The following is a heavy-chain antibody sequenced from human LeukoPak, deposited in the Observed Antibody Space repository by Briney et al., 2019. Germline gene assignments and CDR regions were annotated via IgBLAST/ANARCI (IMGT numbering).Heavy chain of an antibody. D-gene: IGHD5-24*01. J-gene: IGHJ4*02. CDR2: IDTSDGNT. CDR1: GYTFTTYL. V-gene: IGHV1-46*01. CDR3: ARDCDHLRLHWGLDY. Sequence: ASVKVSCKASGYTFTTYLMHWVRQAPGQGLEWVGMIDTSDGNTNYAQKFQGRVTMTRDTSTSTVYMELSSLRSEDTAVYYCARDCDHLRLHWGLDYWGQGTLVTVSS.